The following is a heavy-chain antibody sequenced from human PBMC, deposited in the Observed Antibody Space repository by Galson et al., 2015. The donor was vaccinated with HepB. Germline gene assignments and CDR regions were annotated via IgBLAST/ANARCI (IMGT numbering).Heavy chain of an antibody. J-gene: IGHJ3*02. CDR1: GYTFTGYY. D-gene: IGHD3-22*01. Sequence: SVKVSCKASGYTFTGYYMHWVRQAPGQGLEWMGWINPNSGGTNYAQKFQGWVTMTRDTSISTAYMELSRLRSDDTAVYYCARARYDSSGYYYVNAFDIWGQGTMVTVSS. V-gene: IGHV1-2*04. CDR3: ARARYDSSGYYYVNAFDI. CDR2: INPNSGGT.